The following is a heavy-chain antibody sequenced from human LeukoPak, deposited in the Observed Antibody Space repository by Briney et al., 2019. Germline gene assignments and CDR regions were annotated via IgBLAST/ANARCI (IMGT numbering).Heavy chain of an antibody. D-gene: IGHD3-22*01. J-gene: IGHJ5*02. V-gene: IGHV1-2*06. Sequence: ASVKVSCKASGYTFTGYYMHWVRQAPGQGLEWMGRINPNSGGTNYAQKFQGRVTMTRDTSISTAYMELSRLRSDDTAVYYCARQPGDSSGYYYGNTHFDPWGQGTLVTVSS. CDR1: GYTFTGYY. CDR2: INPNSGGT. CDR3: ARQPGDSSGYYYGNTHFDP.